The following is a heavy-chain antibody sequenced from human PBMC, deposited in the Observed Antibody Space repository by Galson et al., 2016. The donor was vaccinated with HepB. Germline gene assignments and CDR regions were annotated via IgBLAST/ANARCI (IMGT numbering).Heavy chain of an antibody. J-gene: IGHJ5*02. V-gene: IGHV4-4*02. CDR3: AREGGSTSSSLARWMDR. CDR2: VYHGGST. Sequence: SETLSLTCTVSGDSISSSKWWTWVRQTPEKGLEWIGEVYHGGSTNYNPSLKGRVIISVDKSTNQFSLKLTSVTAAATAVYYCAREGGSTSSSLARWMDRWGQGTLVTVSS. CDR1: GDSISSSKW. D-gene: IGHD6-6*01.